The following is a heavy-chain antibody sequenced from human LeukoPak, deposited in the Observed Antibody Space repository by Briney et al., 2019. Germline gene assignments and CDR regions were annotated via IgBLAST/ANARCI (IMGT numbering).Heavy chain of an antibody. CDR1: GGSISSYY. D-gene: IGHD2-8*01. CDR3: ARDQFPFMVKFDP. V-gene: IGHV4-4*07. Sequence: SETLSLTCTVSGGSISSYYWSWIRQPAGKGLEWIGRIYTSGSTNYNPSLKSRATMSVDTSKNQFSLKLSSVTAADTAVYYCARDQFPFMVKFDPWGQGTLVTVSS. J-gene: IGHJ5*02. CDR2: IYTSGST.